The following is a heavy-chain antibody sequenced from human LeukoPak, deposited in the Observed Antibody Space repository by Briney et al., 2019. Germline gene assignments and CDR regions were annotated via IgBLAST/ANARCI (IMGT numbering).Heavy chain of an antibody. CDR2: ITNSGGAT. J-gene: IGHJ4*02. Sequence: GGSLRLSCEASGFTFNKYAMSWVRQAPGKGPDWVSTITNSGGATYYADSVKGRFTISRDNSQKTLYLEMNSLRAEDTAVYYVVKYSRFVDYWGQGTLGTVS. CDR3: VKYSRFVDY. CDR1: GFTFNKYA. V-gene: IGHV3-23*01. D-gene: IGHD2-15*01.